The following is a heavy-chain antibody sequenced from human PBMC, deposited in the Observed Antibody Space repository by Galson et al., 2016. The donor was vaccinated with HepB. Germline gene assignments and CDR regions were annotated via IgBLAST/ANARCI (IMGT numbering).Heavy chain of an antibody. CDR1: GFTFSNAW. V-gene: IGHV3-30*03. J-gene: IGHJ6*04. CDR3: ARYGADNLGGMDV. Sequence: SLRLSCAVSGFTFSNAWMSWVRQAPGKGLEWVAVVTHHGITQHYADSVKGRFTISRHNPTTTVFLQMTGVTTEDTATYYSARYGADNLGGMDVWGKGTTVTVSS. CDR2: VTHHGITQ. D-gene: IGHD4/OR15-4a*01.